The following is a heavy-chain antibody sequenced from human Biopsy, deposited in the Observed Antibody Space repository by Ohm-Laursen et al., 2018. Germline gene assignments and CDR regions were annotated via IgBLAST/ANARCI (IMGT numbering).Heavy chain of an antibody. CDR1: LFFYSTHV. J-gene: IGHJ4*02. Sequence: LRVSCAASLFFYSTHVFNWVRQAPGWGLECVASITHGGYVYYEHSLKGRFTISRDNAKNSLFLPMNSLRIEDTAFYYCAAGDNTYKLLNWGQGNVVTVSS. CDR3: AAGDNTYKLLN. V-gene: IGHV3-21*01. CDR2: ITHGGYV. D-gene: IGHD3-10*01.